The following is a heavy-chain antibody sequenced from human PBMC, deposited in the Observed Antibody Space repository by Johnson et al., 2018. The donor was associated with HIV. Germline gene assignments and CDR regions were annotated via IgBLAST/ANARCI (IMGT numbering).Heavy chain of an antibody. CDR1: GFTFSSYA. CDR2: ISYDGSNN. J-gene: IGHJ3*02. Sequence: QMLLVESGGGVVQPGRSLRLSCAASGFTFSSYAMHWVRQAPGKGLEWVAVISYDGSNNYYTDPVKGRFTISRDNSKNALYLQMHNLTTEDTAVYYCAKGYYDSPFGFDIWGQGTMVIVSS. V-gene: IGHV3-30*04. CDR3: AKGYYDSPFGFDI. D-gene: IGHD3-3*01.